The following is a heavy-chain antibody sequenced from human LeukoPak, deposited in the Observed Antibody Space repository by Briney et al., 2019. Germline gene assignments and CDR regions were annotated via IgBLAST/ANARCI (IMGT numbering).Heavy chain of an antibody. D-gene: IGHD2-15*01. J-gene: IGHJ6*03. V-gene: IGHV3-21*04. Sequence: GGSLRLSCTVSGFTVSSNSMSWVRQAPGKGLEWVSSISSSSSYIYYADSVKGRFTISRDNAKNSLYLQMNNLRADDTAVYYCAKVLLRALDYMDVWGKGTTVTVSS. CDR3: AKVLLRALDYMDV. CDR2: ISSSSSYI. CDR1: GFTVSSNS.